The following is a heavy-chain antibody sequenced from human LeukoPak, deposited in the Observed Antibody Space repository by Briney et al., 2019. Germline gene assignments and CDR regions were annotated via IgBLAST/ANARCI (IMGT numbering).Heavy chain of an antibody. CDR2: ISAYNGNT. CDR3: AREDLNWFDP. Sequence: ASVKVSCKASAWTDTSYGNGWVRLAPGQGLEWMGWISAYNGNTNYAQKLQGRVTMTTDTSTSTAYMELRSLRSDDTAVYYCAREDLNWFDPWGQGTLVTVSS. V-gene: IGHV1-18*01. J-gene: IGHJ5*02. CDR1: AWTDTSYG.